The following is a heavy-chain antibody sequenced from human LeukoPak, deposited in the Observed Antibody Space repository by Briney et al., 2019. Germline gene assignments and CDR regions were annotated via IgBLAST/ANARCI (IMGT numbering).Heavy chain of an antibody. CDR3: Y. CDR2: IYYSGST. J-gene: IGHJ4*02. CDR1: GGSISSSNHH. V-gene: IGHV4-39*01. Sequence: SETLSLTCTVSGGSISSSNHHWDWIRQPPGKGLEWIGNIYYSGSTYYNPSLKSRVTISVDTSRNHFSLRLGSVTAADTAVYYDYWGQGTLVTVSS.